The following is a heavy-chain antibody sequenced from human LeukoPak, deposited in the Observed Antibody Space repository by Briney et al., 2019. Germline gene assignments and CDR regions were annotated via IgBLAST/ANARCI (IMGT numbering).Heavy chain of an antibody. CDR1: GFTFISYG. D-gene: IGHD6-13*01. V-gene: IGHV3-30*02. J-gene: IGHJ4*02. CDR3: AKGELQLPSYFDY. Sequence: GGSLRLSCAASGFTFISYGMHWVRQAPGKGLEWVAFIRYDGSNKYYADSVKGRFTISRDNSKNTLYLQMNSLRAEDTAVYYCAKGELQLPSYFDYWGQGTLVTISS. CDR2: IRYDGSNK.